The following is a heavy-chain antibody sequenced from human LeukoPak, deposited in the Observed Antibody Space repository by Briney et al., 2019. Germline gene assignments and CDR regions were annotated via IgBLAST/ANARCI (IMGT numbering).Heavy chain of an antibody. CDR2: ISSSGSTI. CDR3: ARDRYQLLVGKNYYYYGMDV. CDR1: GFTFSSYE. V-gene: IGHV3-48*03. J-gene: IGHJ6*02. Sequence: PGASLRLSCAASGFTFSSYEMYFVRQAPGKRLEWVSYISSSGSTIYYADSVKGRFTISRDNAKNSLYLQMNSLRAEDTAVYYCARDRYQLLVGKNYYYYGMDVWGQGTTVTVSS. D-gene: IGHD2-2*01.